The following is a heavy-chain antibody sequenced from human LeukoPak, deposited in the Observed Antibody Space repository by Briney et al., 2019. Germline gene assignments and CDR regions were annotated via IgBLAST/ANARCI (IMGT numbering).Heavy chain of an antibody. CDR2: IWYDGSNK. V-gene: IGHV3-33*06. Sequence: GGSLRLSCAASGFTFSSYGMHWVRQAPGKGLEWVAVIWYDGSNKYYADSVKGRFTISRDNSKNTLYLQMNSLRAEDTAVYYCAKADNTMIVVAMGLSIDHWGQGTLVTVSS. CDR1: GFTFSSYG. J-gene: IGHJ4*02. CDR3: AKADNTMIVVAMGLSIDH. D-gene: IGHD3-22*01.